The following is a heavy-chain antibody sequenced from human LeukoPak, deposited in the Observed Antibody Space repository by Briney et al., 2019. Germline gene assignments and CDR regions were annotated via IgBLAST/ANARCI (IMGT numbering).Heavy chain of an antibody. CDR2: IYYRGST. CDR1: GGSVSSAGYY. V-gene: IGHV4-31*03. Sequence: SETLSLTCTVSGGSVSSAGYYWSWIRQHPGKALEGIGYIYYRGSTYFNPSLKSRVTISVDMSANQFSLKLSSVTAADTAVYYCARRAEECTNGVCYVWFDPWGQGTLVTVSS. CDR3: ARRAEECTNGVCYVWFDP. D-gene: IGHD2-8*01. J-gene: IGHJ5*02.